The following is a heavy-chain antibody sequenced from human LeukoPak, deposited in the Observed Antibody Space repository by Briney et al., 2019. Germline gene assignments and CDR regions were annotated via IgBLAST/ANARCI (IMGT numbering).Heavy chain of an antibody. V-gene: IGHV1-69*13. CDR1: GGTFSSYA. Sequence: SVKVSCKASGGTFSSYAISWVRQAPGQGLEWMGGIIPIFGTANYAQEFQGRVTITADESTSTAYMELSSLRSEDTAVYYCARESSSWKLNWFDPWGQGTLVTVSS. J-gene: IGHJ5*02. D-gene: IGHD6-13*01. CDR3: ARESSSWKLNWFDP. CDR2: IIPIFGTA.